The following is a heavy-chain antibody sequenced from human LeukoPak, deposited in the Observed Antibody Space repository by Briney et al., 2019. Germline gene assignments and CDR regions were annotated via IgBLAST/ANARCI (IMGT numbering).Heavy chain of an antibody. CDR2: INTRGGST. V-gene: IGHV1-46*01. D-gene: IGHD3-22*01. Sequence: ASVKVSCKASGDSFTSDYMHWVRQAPGQGLEWTGIINTRGGSTSSAQKFKGRVTMTRDISTSTVCMELSNLRSEDTAGYYSARGRHYYDSSDYYYEGDGFDIWGQGTMVTVSS. J-gene: IGHJ3*02. CDR3: ARGRHYYDSSDYYYEGDGFDI. CDR1: GDSFTSDY.